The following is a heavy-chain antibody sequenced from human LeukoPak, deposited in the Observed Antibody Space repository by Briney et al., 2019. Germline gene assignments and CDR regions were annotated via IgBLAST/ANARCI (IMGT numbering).Heavy chain of an antibody. D-gene: IGHD3-3*01. CDR2: ISYDGSNK. CDR1: GFTFSSYG. Sequence: PGGSLRLSCAASGFTFSSYGMHWVRQAPGKGLEWVAVISYDGSNKYYADSVKGRFTISRDNSKNTLYLQMNSLRAEDTAVYYCAKEIDFWSGFDYWGQGTLVTVSS. CDR3: AKEIDFWSGFDY. V-gene: IGHV3-30*18. J-gene: IGHJ4*02.